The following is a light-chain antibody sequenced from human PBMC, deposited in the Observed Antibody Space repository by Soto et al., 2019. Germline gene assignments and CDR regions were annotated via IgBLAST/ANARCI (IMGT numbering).Light chain of an antibody. CDR1: TSTIGAGFD. CDR2: SNT. Sequence: QSVLTQPPSVSGAPGQRVTISCTGTTSTIGAGFDIHWYQHLPGKAPKLLFYSNTHRPSGVLSLFSVSKSGTSASLAITGLQFEDEGDYYCHFYDTSPTGLSGIYGFGSGTKVTVL. V-gene: IGLV1-40*01. J-gene: IGLJ1*01. CDR3: HFYDTSPTGLSGIYG.